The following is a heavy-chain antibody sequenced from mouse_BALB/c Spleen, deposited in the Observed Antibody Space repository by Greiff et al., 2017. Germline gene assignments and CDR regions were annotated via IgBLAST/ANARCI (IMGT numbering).Heavy chain of an antibody. CDR1: GYSITSDYA. D-gene: IGHD1-2*01. V-gene: IGHV3-2*02. J-gene: IGHJ3*01. CDR3: ARGYGFAY. CDR2: ISYSGST. Sequence: VQLKESGPGLVKPSQSLSLTCTVTGYSITSDYAWNWIRQFPGNKLEWMGYISYSGSTSYNPSLKSRISITRDTSKNQFFLQLNSVTTEDTATYYCARGYGFAYWGQGTLVTVSA.